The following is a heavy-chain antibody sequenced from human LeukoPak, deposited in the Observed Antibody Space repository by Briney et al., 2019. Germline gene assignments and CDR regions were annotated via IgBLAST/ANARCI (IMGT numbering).Heavy chain of an antibody. D-gene: IGHD3-3*01. CDR1: GYIFIGYY. J-gene: IGHJ5*02. CDR3: ARGRYYDFWSGYGSP. Sequence: ASVKVSCKASGYIFIGYYMHWVRQAPGKGLEWMGRINPNSGGTKYAQKFQGRVTMTRDTSISTAYMELSRLRSDDTAVYYCARGRYYDFWSGYGSPWGQGTLVTVSS. CDR2: INPNSGGT. V-gene: IGHV1-2*06.